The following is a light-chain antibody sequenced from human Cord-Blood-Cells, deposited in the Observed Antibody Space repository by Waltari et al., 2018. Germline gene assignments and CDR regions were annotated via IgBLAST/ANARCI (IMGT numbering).Light chain of an antibody. CDR3: NSRDSSGNHLV. Sequence: SSELTQDPAVSVALGQTVRITCQGDSLRSYYASWYQQKPGQAPVLVIYGKNNRPSGIPNRFSASSSVNTASLTITGAQAEDDADYYCNSRDSSGNHLVFGGGTKLTVL. J-gene: IGLJ2*01. V-gene: IGLV3-19*01. CDR2: GKN. CDR1: SLRSYY.